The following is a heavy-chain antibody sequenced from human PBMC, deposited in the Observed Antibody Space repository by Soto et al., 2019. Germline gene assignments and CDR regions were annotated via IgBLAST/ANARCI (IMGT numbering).Heavy chain of an antibody. J-gene: IGHJ3*02. CDR3: ARVPPAYYYDSSGLYDAFDI. CDR1: GGSISSGDYY. V-gene: IGHV4-30-4*01. D-gene: IGHD3-22*01. Sequence: PSETLSLTCTVSGGSISSGDYYWSWIRQPPGKGLEWIGYIYYSGSTYYNPSLKSRVTISVDTSKNQFSLKLSSVTAADTAVYYCARVPPAYYYDSSGLYDAFDIWGQGTMVTVSS. CDR2: IYYSGST.